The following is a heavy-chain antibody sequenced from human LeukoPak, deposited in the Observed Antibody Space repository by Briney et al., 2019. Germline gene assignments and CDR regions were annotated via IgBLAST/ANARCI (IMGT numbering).Heavy chain of an antibody. V-gene: IGHV3-30*02. CDR2: IRYNGNNK. CDR1: GFTFSSYS. D-gene: IGHD3-10*01. Sequence: PGGSLRLSCAASGFTFSSYSMHWVRQAPGKGLEWVAFIRYNGNNKYYADSVKGRFTISRDTSKNTLYLQMYSLRSEDTAVYYCAKDGGVRGPDYYYYMDVWGKGTTVTISS. J-gene: IGHJ6*03. CDR3: AKDGGVRGPDYYYYMDV.